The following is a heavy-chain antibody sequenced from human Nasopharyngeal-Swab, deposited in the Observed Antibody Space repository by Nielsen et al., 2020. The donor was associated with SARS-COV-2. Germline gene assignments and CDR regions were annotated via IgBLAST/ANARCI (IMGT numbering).Heavy chain of an antibody. V-gene: IGHV1-24*01. D-gene: IGHD2-2*01. J-gene: IGHJ6*02. CDR2: FDPEDGET. CDR1: GYTLTELS. CDR3: ATGIVVVPAAMKAWAYYYYGMDV. Sequence: ASVKVSCKVSGYTLTELSMHWVRQAPGKGLEWMGGFDPEDGETIYAQKFQGRVTMTEDTSTDTAYMELSSSRSEDTAVYYCATGIVVVPAAMKAWAYYYYGMDVWGQGTTVTVSS.